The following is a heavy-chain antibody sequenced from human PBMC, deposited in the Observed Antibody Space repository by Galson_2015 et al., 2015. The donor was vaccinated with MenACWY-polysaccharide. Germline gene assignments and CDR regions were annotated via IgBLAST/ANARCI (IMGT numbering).Heavy chain of an antibody. D-gene: IGHD3-10*01. CDR3: TRDLTIRQIRASNYYYYGMDV. V-gene: IGHV3-49*04. Sequence: SLRLSCAASGFTFGDYAMSWVRQAPGKGLEWVGFIRSKAYGGTTEYAASVKGRFTISRDDSKSIAYLQMNSLKTEDTAVYYCTRDLTIRQIRASNYYYYGMDVWGQGTTVTVSS. J-gene: IGHJ6*02. CDR1: GFTFGDYA. CDR2: IRSKAYGGTT.